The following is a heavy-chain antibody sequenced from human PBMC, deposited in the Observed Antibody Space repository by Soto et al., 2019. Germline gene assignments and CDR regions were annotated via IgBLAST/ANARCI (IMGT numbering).Heavy chain of an antibody. D-gene: IGHD6-13*01. V-gene: IGHV4-59*01. CDR1: GGSMSSYY. J-gene: IGHJ2*01. Sequence: SETLSLTCTVSGGSMSSYYWSWIRQPPGKGLEWIGYIYYSGSTKYNPSLKSRVTISVDTSKNQLSLQLRSVTAADTAVYYCARVGYSSIWFWYFDLWGRCTLVTVSS. CDR3: ARVGYSSIWFWYFDL. CDR2: IYYSGST.